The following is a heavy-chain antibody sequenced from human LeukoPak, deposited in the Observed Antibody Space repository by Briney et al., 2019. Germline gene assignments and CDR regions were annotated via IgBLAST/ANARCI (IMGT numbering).Heavy chain of an antibody. CDR1: GGSISSGSYY. CDR2: IYTSGST. CDR3: AREGSVWFGEFKDY. D-gene: IGHD3-10*01. J-gene: IGHJ4*02. Sequence: SQTLSLTCTVSGGSISSGSYYWSWIRQPAGKGLEWIGRIYTSGSTNYNPSHKSRVTISVDTSKNQFSLKLSSVTAADTAVYYCAREGSVWFGEFKDYWGQGTLVTVSS. V-gene: IGHV4-61*02.